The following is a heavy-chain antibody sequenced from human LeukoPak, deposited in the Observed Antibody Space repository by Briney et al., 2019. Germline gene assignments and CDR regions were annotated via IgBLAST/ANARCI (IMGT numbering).Heavy chain of an antibody. V-gene: IGHV7-4-1*02. CDR2: INTNTGNP. CDR1: GYTFTSYA. D-gene: IGHD2-8*01. J-gene: IGHJ4*02. CDR3: AREVGGKDIVLMVYANGAYYFDY. Sequence: GASVKVSCKASGYTFTSYAMNWVRQAPGQGLEWMGWINTNTGNPTYAQGFTGRFVFSLDTSVSTAYLQISSLKAEDTAVYYCAREVGGKDIVLMVYANGAYYFDYWGQGTLVTVSS.